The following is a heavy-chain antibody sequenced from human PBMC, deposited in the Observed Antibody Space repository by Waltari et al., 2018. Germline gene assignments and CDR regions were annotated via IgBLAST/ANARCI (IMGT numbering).Heavy chain of an antibody. D-gene: IGHD3-10*01. Sequence: QLHLQESGPGLVTPSETLSLTCTVSGGSITSSNYYWGWIRQSPGMGLEWIGITHYSGSTHYSPSLKSRVTISVDTSRNQFSLKLSSVTAADTAIYYCARESGRDYYLDSWGQGTLVTVSS. CDR1: GGSITSSNYY. CDR3: ARESGRDYYLDS. J-gene: IGHJ4*02. V-gene: IGHV4-39*07. CDR2: THYSGST.